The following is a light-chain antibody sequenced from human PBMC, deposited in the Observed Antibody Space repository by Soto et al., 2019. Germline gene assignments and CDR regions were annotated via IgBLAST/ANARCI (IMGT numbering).Light chain of an antibody. CDR1: QDSSHC. Sequence: DIQMTQSPSSVSASVGDRVTITCRASQDSSHCLAWHQQKPGEAPKLLIYSATTLHSGVPSRFSGSASGTDVTLTISSLQSEDCATYYCQQGHTFPLTFGGGTRVEIK. V-gene: IGKV1-12*01. CDR2: SAT. CDR3: QQGHTFPLT. J-gene: IGKJ4*01.